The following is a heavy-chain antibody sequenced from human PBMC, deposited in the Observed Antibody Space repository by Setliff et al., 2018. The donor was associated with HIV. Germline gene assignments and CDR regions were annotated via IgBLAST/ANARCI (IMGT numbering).Heavy chain of an antibody. V-gene: IGHV3-48*01. CDR3: ARDYDILIVNAFDV. Sequence: PGGSLRLSCAASGFTFSSYSMNWVRQAPGKGLEWVSYISSSSSTIYYADSVKGRFTISRDNAKNSLYLQMNSLRAEDTAVYYCARDYDILIVNAFDVWGPGTMVTVSS. D-gene: IGHD3-9*01. CDR1: GFTFSSYS. J-gene: IGHJ3*01. CDR2: ISSSSSTI.